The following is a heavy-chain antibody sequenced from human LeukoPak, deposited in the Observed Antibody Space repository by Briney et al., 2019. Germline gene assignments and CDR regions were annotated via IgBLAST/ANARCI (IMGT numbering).Heavy chain of an antibody. Sequence: ASVKVSCKSSGYTFTGHYMHWVRQSPGQGLEWMGWINPNSGGTNYAQKFRGRVTMTRDTSINTAYMELNSLTSADTAIYYCARDQGRDNSGWYPYHDYWGQGSLVTVYS. CDR1: GYTFTGHY. CDR3: ARDQGRDNSGWYPYHDY. CDR2: INPNSGGT. D-gene: IGHD6-19*01. J-gene: IGHJ4*02. V-gene: IGHV1-2*02.